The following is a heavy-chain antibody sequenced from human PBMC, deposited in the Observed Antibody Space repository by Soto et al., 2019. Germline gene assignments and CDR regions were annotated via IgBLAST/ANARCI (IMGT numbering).Heavy chain of an antibody. D-gene: IGHD1-26*01. V-gene: IGHV4-59*08. J-gene: IGHJ6*02. CDR3: VRQGIDYPHGLADV. CDR1: SGPSRSYN. CDR2: VYYTGDT. Sequence: QVQLQQSGPRLVKPSETLSLTCTVSSGPSRSYNWGWIRQSPRRGLEWIGYVYYTGDTAYNPSLKSPVTRSADASTNTISLLLSSVSAADTAVYYFVRQGIDYPHGLADVWGQGTTVTVSS.